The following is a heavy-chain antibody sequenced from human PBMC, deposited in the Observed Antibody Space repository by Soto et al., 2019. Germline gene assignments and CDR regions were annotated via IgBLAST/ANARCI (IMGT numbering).Heavy chain of an antibody. CDR1: GGTFSSYA. Sequence: QVQLVQSGAEVKKPGSSVKVSCKASGGTFSSYAISWVRQAPGQGLEWMGGIIPIFGTANYAQKFQGRFTITADKSTSTAYMELNSLSSEDTAVYYCARSYYDDHPFPPDYWGQGTLVTVSS. CDR3: ARSYYDDHPFPPDY. J-gene: IGHJ4*02. V-gene: IGHV1-69*06. CDR2: IIPIFGTA. D-gene: IGHD3-22*01.